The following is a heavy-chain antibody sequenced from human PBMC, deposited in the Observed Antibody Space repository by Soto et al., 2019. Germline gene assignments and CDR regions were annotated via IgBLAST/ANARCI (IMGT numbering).Heavy chain of an antibody. CDR1: GGSISSGGYY. V-gene: IGHV4-31*03. Sequence: SETLSLTCTVSGGSISSGGYYWSCIRQHPGKGLEWIGYIYYSGSTYYNPSLKSRVTISVDTSKNQFSLKLSSVTAADTAVYYCARAYVDTAMVRFDYWGQGTLVTVSS. D-gene: IGHD5-18*01. J-gene: IGHJ4*02. CDR3: ARAYVDTAMVRFDY. CDR2: IYYSGST.